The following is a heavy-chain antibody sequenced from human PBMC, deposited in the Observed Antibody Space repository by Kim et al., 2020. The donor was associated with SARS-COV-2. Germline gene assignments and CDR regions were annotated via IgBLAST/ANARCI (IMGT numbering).Heavy chain of an antibody. D-gene: IGHD3-10*01. V-gene: IGHV3-30*04. CDR2: ISYDGSNK. J-gene: IGHJ4*01. CDR1: GFTFSSYA. Sequence: GGSLRLSCAASGFTFSSYAMHWVRQAPGKGLEWVAVISYDGSNKYYADSVKGRFTISRDNSKNTLYLQMNSLRAEDTAVYYCARDRGQMVRGVIGYYFD. CDR3: ARDRGQMVRGVIGYYFD.